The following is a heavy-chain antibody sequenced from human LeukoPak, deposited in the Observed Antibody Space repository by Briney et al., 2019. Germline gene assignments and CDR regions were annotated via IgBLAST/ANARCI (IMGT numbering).Heavy chain of an antibody. CDR2: IHYSGST. Sequence: SETLSLTCIVSGGSISSYYWSWIRQPPGKGLEWIGYIHYSGSTSYNPSLKSRVTISLDTSRNQFSLKLNSVTAADTAVYYCAKSNGYGLVDIWGQGTMVTVSS. J-gene: IGHJ3*02. CDR3: AKSNGYGLVDI. D-gene: IGHD3-10*01. CDR1: GGSISSYY. V-gene: IGHV4-59*12.